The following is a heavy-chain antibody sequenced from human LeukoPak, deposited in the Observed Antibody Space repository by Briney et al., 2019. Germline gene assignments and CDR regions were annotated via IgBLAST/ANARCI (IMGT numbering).Heavy chain of an antibody. D-gene: IGHD4-17*01. J-gene: IGHJ5*02. Sequence: SVKVSCKTCGGTFNNSAISWVRQAPGQELEWLGGIMPLFGTAGYAQKFQGRVTITKDESTRTVYLELTSLTSDDTAVYYCARDVHGDYGSGWFDPWGQGTLVSVSS. CDR2: IMPLFGTA. CDR3: ARDVHGDYGSGWFDP. CDR1: GGTFNNSA. V-gene: IGHV1-69*05.